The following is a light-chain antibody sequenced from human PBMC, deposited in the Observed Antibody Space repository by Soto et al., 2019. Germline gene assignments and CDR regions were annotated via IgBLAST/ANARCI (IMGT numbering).Light chain of an antibody. CDR2: AAS. V-gene: IGKV1-39*01. CDR3: QQSYDTPPVT. CDR1: QSISYY. Sequence: DIQLTQSPSSLSASVGDRVNITCRASQSISYYLNWYQQEPGKAPKLLIYAASSLQSGVPSRFSGSGSGADFTITISGLQPEDFSIYYCQQSYDTPPVTFGQGTRLEMK. J-gene: IGKJ5*01.